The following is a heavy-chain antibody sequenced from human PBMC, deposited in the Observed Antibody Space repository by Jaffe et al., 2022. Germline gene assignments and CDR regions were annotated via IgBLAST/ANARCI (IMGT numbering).Heavy chain of an antibody. J-gene: IGHJ5*02. CDR2: IYPGDSDT. Sequence: EVQLVQSGAEVKKPGESLKISCKGSGYSFTSYWIGWVRQMPGKGLEWMGIIYPGDSDTRYSPSFQGQVTISADKSISTAYLQWSSLKASDTAMYYCVRHLSEWAAVRGGWFDPWGQGTLVTVSS. V-gene: IGHV5-51*01. CDR1: GYSFTSYW. CDR3: VRHLSEWAAVRGGWFDP. D-gene: IGHD2-15*01.